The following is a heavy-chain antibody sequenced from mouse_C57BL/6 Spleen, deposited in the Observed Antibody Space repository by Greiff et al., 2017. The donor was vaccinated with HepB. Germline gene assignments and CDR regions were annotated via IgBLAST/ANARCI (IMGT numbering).Heavy chain of an antibody. J-gene: IGHJ4*01. V-gene: IGHV5-4*01. CDR2: ISDGGSYT. CDR1: GFTFSSYA. CDR3: AREGYEGRMDY. Sequence: EVQWVESGGGLVKPGGSLKLSCAASGFTFSSYAMSWVRQTPEKRLEWVATISDGGSYTYYPDNVKGRFTISRDNAKNNLYLQMSHLKSEDTAMYYCAREGYEGRMDYWGQGTSVTVSS. D-gene: IGHD2-2*01.